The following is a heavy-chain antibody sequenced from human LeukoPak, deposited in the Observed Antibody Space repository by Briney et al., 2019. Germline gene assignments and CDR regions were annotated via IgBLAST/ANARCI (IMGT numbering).Heavy chain of an antibody. Sequence: GGSLRLSCAASGFSFTEWWMQWVRQAPGEGLVWLSHMNGDGSRISYADSAKGRFTISRDNAKKMLYLQMNSLRDKDTAVYYCARENYFGLDVWGQGTTVTVSS. CDR2: MNGDGSRI. V-gene: IGHV3-74*01. CDR1: GFSFTEWW. J-gene: IGHJ6*02. CDR3: ARENYFGLDV.